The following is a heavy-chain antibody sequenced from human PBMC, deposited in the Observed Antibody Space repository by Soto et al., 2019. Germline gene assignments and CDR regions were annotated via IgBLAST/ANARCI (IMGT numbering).Heavy chain of an antibody. CDR1: GGTFSSYA. D-gene: IGHD3-22*01. V-gene: IGHV1-69*12. Sequence: QVQLVQSGAEVKKPGSSVKVSCKASGGTFSSYAITWVRQAPGQGLEWMGGIIPIFGTANYAQKFQGRVTITADESTSTDYMDLSSLRSEDTAVYYCARDRGPSSGYYPYWFDPWGQGTLVTVSS. CDR3: ARDRGPSSGYYPYWFDP. J-gene: IGHJ5*02. CDR2: IIPIFGTA.